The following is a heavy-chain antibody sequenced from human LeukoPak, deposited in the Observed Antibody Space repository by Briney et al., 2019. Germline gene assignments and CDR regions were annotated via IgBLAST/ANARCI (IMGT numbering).Heavy chain of an antibody. Sequence: PGGSLRLSCAASDFIFSNYWMTWVRQAPGKGLEWVANIKQDGSEKYYVDSVKGRFTISRDNAKSSLYLQMNRLRAEDTAVYYCARDYHIWGQGTVVTVSS. CDR3: ARDYHI. CDR2: IKQDGSEK. CDR1: DFIFSNYW. V-gene: IGHV3-7*01. J-gene: IGHJ3*02.